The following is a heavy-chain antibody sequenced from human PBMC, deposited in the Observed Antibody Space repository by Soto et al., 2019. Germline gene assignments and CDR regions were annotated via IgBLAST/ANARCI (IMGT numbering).Heavy chain of an antibody. CDR1: GGTFSSYA. CDR3: ARDRGVVTPIRPYCYGMDV. CDR2: IIPIFGTA. V-gene: IGHV1-69*06. Sequence: QVQLVQSGAEVKKPGSSVKVSCKASGGTFSSYAISWVRQAPGQGLEWMGGIIPIFGTANYAQKFQGRVTITADKSTSTAYMELSSLRSEDTAVYYCARDRGVVTPIRPYCYGMDVWGQGTTVTVSS. D-gene: IGHD2-15*01. J-gene: IGHJ6*02.